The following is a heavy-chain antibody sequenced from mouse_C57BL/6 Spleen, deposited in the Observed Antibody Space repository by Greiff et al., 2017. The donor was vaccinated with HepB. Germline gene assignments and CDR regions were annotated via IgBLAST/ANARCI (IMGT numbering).Heavy chain of an antibody. CDR3: AREGYYGSSYDYFDY. J-gene: IGHJ2*01. V-gene: IGHV1-52*01. D-gene: IGHD1-1*01. CDR2: IDPSDSET. CDR1: GYTFTSYW. Sequence: VQLQQPGAELVRPGSSVKLSCKASGYTFTSYWMHWVKQRPIQGLEWIGNIDPSDSETHYNQKFTDKATLTVDKSSSTAYMQLSSLTSEDSAVYYCAREGYYGSSYDYFDYWGQGTTLTVSS.